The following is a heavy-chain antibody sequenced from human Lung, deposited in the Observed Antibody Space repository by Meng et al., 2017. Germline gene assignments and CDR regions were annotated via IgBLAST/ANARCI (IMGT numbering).Heavy chain of an antibody. Sequence: QVQLVQSGAEVKKPGASVKVSCKASGYTFTTYAMNWVRQAPGQRLEWMGWINAGNGNTKYSQKFQGRVTITNDTSASTAYMELTSLTSEDTAIYYCKSYANSDYFDYWGQGTLVTVSS. V-gene: IGHV1-3*01. D-gene: IGHD4/OR15-4a*01. J-gene: IGHJ4*02. CDR3: KSYANSDYFDY. CDR1: GYTFTTYA. CDR2: INAGNGNT.